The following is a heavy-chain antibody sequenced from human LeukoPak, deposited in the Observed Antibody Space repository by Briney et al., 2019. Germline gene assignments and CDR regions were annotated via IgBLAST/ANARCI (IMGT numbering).Heavy chain of an antibody. CDR3: ARPVMDYYYYYYMDV. CDR2: MNPNSGNT. Sequence: ASVKVSCKASGYTFTSYDINWVRQATGQGLEWMGWMNPNSGNTGYAQKFQGRVTMTRNTSISTAYMELSSLRSEDTAVYYCARPVMDYYYYYYMDVWGKGTTVTISS. V-gene: IGHV1-8*01. J-gene: IGHJ6*03. D-gene: IGHD2-21*01. CDR1: GYTFTSYD.